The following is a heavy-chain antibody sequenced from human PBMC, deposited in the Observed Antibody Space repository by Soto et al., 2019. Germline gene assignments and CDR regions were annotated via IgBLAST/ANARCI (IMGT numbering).Heavy chain of an antibody. D-gene: IGHD5-18*01. J-gene: IGHJ4*02. CDR3: ARGDTAMPEVY. V-gene: IGHV1-18*01. CDR2: ISAYNGNT. CDR1: GYPFTTYG. Sequence: AAVEVSRTASGYPFTTYGISWVRQAPGQGLEWMGWISAYNGNTNYAQKLQGRVTMTTDTSTSTAYMELRSLRSDDTAVYYCARGDTAMPEVYWGQGTLVTVSS.